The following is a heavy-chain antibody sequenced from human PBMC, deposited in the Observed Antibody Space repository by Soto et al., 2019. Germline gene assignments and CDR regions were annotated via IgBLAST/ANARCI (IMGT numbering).Heavy chain of an antibody. J-gene: IGHJ4*02. D-gene: IGHD6-6*01. V-gene: IGHV3-23*01. Sequence: EVQLLESGGGLVQPGESLRLSCAASGFTFSSYAMSWVRQAPGKGLEWVSVISGSDDSTYYADSVKGRFTISRDNSKNPLYLQINSLRAQDPGVFYRAKRSSSSTFDYLGQGTLGTVSS. CDR2: ISGSDDST. CDR3: AKRSSSSTFDY. CDR1: GFTFSSYA.